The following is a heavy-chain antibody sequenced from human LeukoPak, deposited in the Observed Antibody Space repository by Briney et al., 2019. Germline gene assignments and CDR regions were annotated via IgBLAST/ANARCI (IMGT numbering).Heavy chain of an antibody. CDR2: INPSGGST. CDR1: GYTFTSYY. V-gene: IGHV1-46*01. Sequence: ASVKVSCKASGYTFTSYYMHWVRQAPGQGLEWTGRINPSGGSTSYAQKFQGRVTMTRDPSTRTVYMELSSLRSEDTAVYYCARGSYYYDSSGYYSDAFDIWGQGTMVTVSS. CDR3: ARGSYYYDSSGYYSDAFDI. D-gene: IGHD3-22*01. J-gene: IGHJ3*02.